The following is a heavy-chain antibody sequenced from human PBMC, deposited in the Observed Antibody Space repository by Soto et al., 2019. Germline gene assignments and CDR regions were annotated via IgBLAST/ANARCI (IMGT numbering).Heavy chain of an antibody. D-gene: IGHD5-12*01. CDR3: ARIPSPTPFPRVYSGYDYSGVYYGMDV. V-gene: IGHV3-13*01. CDR2: IGTAGDT. J-gene: IGHJ6*02. CDR1: GFTFSSYG. Sequence: EVQLVESGGGLVQPGGSLRLSCAASGFTFSSYGMHWVRQATGKGLEWVSAIGTAGDTYYPVSVNGRFTISRENAKNSLYLQVNGVRAADAAVYYCARIPSPTPFPRVYSGYDYSGVYYGMDVCGQGTTVTVS.